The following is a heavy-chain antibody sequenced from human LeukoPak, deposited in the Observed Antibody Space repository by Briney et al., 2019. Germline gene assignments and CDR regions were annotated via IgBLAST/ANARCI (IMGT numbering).Heavy chain of an antibody. CDR1: GGSISNYH. CDR2: IHTSGST. D-gene: IGHD6-19*01. J-gene: IGHJ4*02. V-gene: IGHV4-4*07. CDR3: ARRDISSGWSFDY. Sequence: KSSETLSLTCTVSGGSISNYHWSWIRQPAGKGLEWIGQIHTSGSTNYNPPLKSRVTMSIDTTEDQVSLTIRSVTAADTGFYYCARRDISSGWSFDYWGQGTLVTVSS.